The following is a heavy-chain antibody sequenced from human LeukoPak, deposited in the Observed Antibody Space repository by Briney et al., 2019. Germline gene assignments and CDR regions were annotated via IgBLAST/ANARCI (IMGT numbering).Heavy chain of an antibody. Sequence: ASVKVSCKASGYTXASYGISWVRQAPGQGLEWMGWISTYNGNTNYAQKLQGRVTMTTDTSTSTACMELRSLRSDDTAVYYCAREYCSSTSCYSPDYWGQGTLVTVSS. D-gene: IGHD2-2*01. J-gene: IGHJ4*02. CDR3: AREYCSSTSCYSPDY. V-gene: IGHV1-18*01. CDR2: ISTYNGNT. CDR1: GYTXASYG.